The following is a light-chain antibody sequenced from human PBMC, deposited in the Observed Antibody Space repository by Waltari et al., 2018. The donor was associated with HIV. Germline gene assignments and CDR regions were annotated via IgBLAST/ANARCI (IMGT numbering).Light chain of an antibody. V-gene: IGLV1-47*01. CDR3: AGWDDSLSGSGSWV. J-gene: IGLJ3*02. CDR1: RSTIGTTY. CDR2: RNN. Sequence: QSVLTPPPSASGTPGQRVTISCSGSRSTIGTTYVHLYQQLPGTAPKLLIYRNNQRPSGVPDRFSGSKSGTSASLAISGLRSEDEADYYCAGWDDSLSGSGSWVFGGGTKLTVL.